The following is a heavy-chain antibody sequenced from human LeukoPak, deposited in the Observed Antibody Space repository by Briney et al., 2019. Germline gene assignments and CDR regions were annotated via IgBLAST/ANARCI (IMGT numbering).Heavy chain of an antibody. CDR2: INHSGST. CDR1: GGFFSGYY. Sequence: SETLSLTCAVYGGFFSGYYWSWIRQPPGKGLEWIGEINHSGSTNYNPSLKSRVTISVDTSKNQFSLKLSSVTAADTAVYYCARHLPYRRFGDYWGQGTLVTVSS. CDR3: ARHLPYRRFGDY. D-gene: IGHD3-16*01. J-gene: IGHJ4*02. V-gene: IGHV4-34*01.